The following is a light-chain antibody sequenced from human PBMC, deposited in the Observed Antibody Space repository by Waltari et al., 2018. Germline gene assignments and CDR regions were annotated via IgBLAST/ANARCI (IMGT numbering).Light chain of an antibody. J-gene: IGLJ1*01. V-gene: IGLV2-14*03. CDR2: DVS. Sequence: QSALTHPAPVSGSPGQSTTTSCPGLSSDVGGYHYLPWHQPYPGKAPKLMIYDVSKRPSGVSNRFSGSKSGNMASLTISGLQAEDEADYYCSSYTSSSPYVFGTGTKVTVL. CDR3: SSYTSSSPYV. CDR1: SSDVGGYHY.